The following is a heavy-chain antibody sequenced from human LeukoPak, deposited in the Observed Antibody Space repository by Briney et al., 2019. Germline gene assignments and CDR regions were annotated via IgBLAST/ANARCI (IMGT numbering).Heavy chain of an antibody. Sequence: GGSLRLSCAASGFTFSSYSMNWVRQAPGKGLEWVAVISYDGSNKYYADSVKGRFTISRDNSKNTLYLQMNSLRAEDTAVYYCAKDVTMVRGSPHYFDYWGQGTLVTVSS. CDR2: ISYDGSNK. CDR3: AKDVTMVRGSPHYFDY. D-gene: IGHD3-10*01. V-gene: IGHV3-30*18. CDR1: GFTFSSYS. J-gene: IGHJ4*02.